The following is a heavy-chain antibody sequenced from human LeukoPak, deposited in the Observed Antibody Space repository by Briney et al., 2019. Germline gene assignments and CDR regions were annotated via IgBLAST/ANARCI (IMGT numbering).Heavy chain of an antibody. CDR2: IYHSGST. CDR3: ARDAVDGDYVDY. D-gene: IGHD4-17*01. V-gene: IGHV4-30-2*01. CDR1: GGSISSYS. Sequence: SETLSLTCTVSGGSISSYSWSWIRQPPGKGLEWIGYIYHSGSTYYNPSLKSRVTISVDRSKNQFSLKLSSVTAADTAVYYCARDAVDGDYVDYWGQGTLVTVSS. J-gene: IGHJ4*02.